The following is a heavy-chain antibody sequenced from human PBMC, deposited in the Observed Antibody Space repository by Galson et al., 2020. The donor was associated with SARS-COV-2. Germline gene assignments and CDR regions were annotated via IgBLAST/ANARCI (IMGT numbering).Heavy chain of an antibody. CDR2: ISDYNGNT. D-gene: IGHD6-13*01. J-gene: IGHJ4*02. CDR1: GYTFISYG. CDR3: ARAWDSSTWKTYFDY. V-gene: IGHV1-18*01. Sequence: ASVKVSCKASGYTFISYGISWVRQAPGQGLAWMGWISDYNGNTNYAQRLQGRVTMTTDTSTRTAYMELRSLRSDDTAVYYCARAWDSSTWKTYFDYWGQGTLVTVSS.